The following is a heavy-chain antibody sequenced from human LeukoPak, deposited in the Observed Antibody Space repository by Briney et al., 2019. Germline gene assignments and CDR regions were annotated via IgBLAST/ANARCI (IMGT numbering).Heavy chain of an antibody. D-gene: IGHD1-26*01. Sequence: GGSLRLSCAASGFTFSSYSMDWVRQAPGKGLEWVASISSGGGHIYYADSVKGRFTISRDNAENLLYLQMNSLRGEDTAVYYCARAKTYSGSYNDAFDIWGQGTMATVSS. CDR1: GFTFSSYS. J-gene: IGHJ3*02. CDR3: ARAKTYSGSYNDAFDI. CDR2: ISSGGGHI. V-gene: IGHV3-21*06.